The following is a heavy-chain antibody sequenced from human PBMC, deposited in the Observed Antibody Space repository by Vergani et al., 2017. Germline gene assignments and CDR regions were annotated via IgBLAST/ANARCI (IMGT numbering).Heavy chain of an antibody. CDR3: AKDRNLLIDY. CDR2: ISWNSGSI. D-gene: IGHD2/OR15-2a*01. J-gene: IGHJ4*02. CDR1: GGSFSGYY. V-gene: IGHV3-9*01. Sequence: VQLQQWGAGLLKPSETLSLTCAVYGGSFSGYYWSWIRQPPGKGLEWVSGISWNSGSIGYADSVKGRFTISRDNAKNSLYLQMNSLRAEDTALYYCAKDRNLLIDYWGQGTLVTVSS.